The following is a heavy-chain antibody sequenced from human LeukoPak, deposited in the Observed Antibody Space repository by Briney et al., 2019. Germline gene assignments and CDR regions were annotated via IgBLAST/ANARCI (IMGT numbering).Heavy chain of an antibody. D-gene: IGHD3-3*01. Sequence: ASVKVFCKASGYTFTSYYMHWVRQAPGQGLEWMGWINPNSGGTNYAQKFQGRVTMTRDTSISTAYMELSSLRSEDTAVYYCARVDRYYDFWSVLDYWGQGTLVTVSS. CDR3: ARVDRYYDFWSVLDY. CDR1: GYTFTSYY. CDR2: INPNSGGT. V-gene: IGHV1-2*02. J-gene: IGHJ4*02.